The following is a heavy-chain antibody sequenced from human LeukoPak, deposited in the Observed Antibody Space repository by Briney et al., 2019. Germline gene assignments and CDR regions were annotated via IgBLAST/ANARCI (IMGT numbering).Heavy chain of an antibody. V-gene: IGHV4-59*08. Sequence: SETLSLTCTVSGGSISSYYWSWIRQPPGKGLEWIGYSGSTNYNPSLKSRVTISVDTSKNQFSLKLSSVTAADTAVYYCARLSSGYYKAFDYWGQGTLVTVSS. J-gene: IGHJ4*02. CDR3: ARLSSGYYKAFDY. CDR1: GGSISSYY. CDR2: SGST. D-gene: IGHD3-22*01.